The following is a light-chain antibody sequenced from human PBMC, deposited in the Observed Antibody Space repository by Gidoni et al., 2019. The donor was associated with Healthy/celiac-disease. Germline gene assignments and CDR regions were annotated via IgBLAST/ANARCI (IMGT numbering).Light chain of an antibody. CDR2: DAS. J-gene: IGKJ4*01. CDR3: QQYDNLPLT. V-gene: IGKV1-33*01. CDR1: QDISNY. Sequence: DIQMTQSPSSLSASVGDRVTITCQASQDISNYLNWYQQKPGKAPKLLIYDASNFETGVPSRFSGSGSWTDFTFTISILQPEDIATYYCQQYDNLPLTFGGGTKVEIK.